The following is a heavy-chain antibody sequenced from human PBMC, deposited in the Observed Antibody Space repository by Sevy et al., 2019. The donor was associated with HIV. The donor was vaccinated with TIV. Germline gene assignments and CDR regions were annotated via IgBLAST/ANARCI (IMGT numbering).Heavy chain of an antibody. CDR3: ARGQELADAFDI. Sequence: LSLTCAASGFTFSSYSMNWVRQAPGKGLEWVSSISSSSSYIYYADSVKGRFTISRDNAKNSLYLQMNSLRAEDTAVYYCARGQELADAFDIWGQGTMVTVSS. CDR1: GFTFSSYS. V-gene: IGHV3-21*01. CDR2: ISSSSSYI. J-gene: IGHJ3*02. D-gene: IGHD6-13*01.